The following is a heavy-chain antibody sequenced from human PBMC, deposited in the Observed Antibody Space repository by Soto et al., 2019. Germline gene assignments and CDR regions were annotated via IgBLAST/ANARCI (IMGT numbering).Heavy chain of an antibody. Sequence: ASVKVSCKASGYTFTSYAMHWVRQAPGQRLEWMGWINAGNGNTKYSQKFQGRVTITRDTSASTAYTELSSLRSEDTAVYYCARGGLYCSGGSCFPGPYNWFDPWGQGTLVTVSS. CDR1: GYTFTSYA. V-gene: IGHV1-3*01. D-gene: IGHD2-15*01. J-gene: IGHJ5*02. CDR3: ARGGLYCSGGSCFPGPYNWFDP. CDR2: INAGNGNT.